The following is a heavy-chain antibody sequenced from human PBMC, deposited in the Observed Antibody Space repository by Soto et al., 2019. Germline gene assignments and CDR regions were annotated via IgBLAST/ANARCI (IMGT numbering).Heavy chain of an antibody. J-gene: IGHJ4*02. CDR1: GFTFSNYW. D-gene: IGHD1-7*01. V-gene: IGHV3-74*01. Sequence: VGSLRLSCAASGFTFSNYWMHWVRQAPGKGPVWVSRINSDGSSASYADSVKGRFTISRDNAKNTLYLQMNSLRAEDTAVYYCARDTLELLYYFDYWGQGTLVTVSS. CDR2: INSDGSSA. CDR3: ARDTLELLYYFDY.